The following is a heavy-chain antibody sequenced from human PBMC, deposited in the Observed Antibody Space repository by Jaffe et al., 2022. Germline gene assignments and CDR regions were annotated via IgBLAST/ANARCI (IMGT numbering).Heavy chain of an antibody. CDR3: ARSIYDDILTGYSGDIGIFDY. CDR1: GYSISSGYY. Sequence: QVQLQESGPGLVKPSETLSLTCAVSGYSISSGYYWGWIRQPPGKGLEWIGSIYHSGSTYYNPSLKSRVTISVDTSKNQFSLKLSSVTAADTAVYYCARSIYDDILTGYSGDIGIFDYWGQGTLVTVSS. D-gene: IGHD3-9*01. J-gene: IGHJ4*02. V-gene: IGHV4-38-2*01. CDR2: IYHSGST.